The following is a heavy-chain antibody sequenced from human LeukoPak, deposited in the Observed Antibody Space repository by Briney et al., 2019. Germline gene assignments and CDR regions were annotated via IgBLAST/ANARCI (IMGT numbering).Heavy chain of an antibody. CDR3: ARDGSTNRYQHYFDH. CDR1: GASISGYY. D-gene: IGHD2-2*01. CDR2: IYYSGST. Sequence: SETLSLTCIVSGASISGYYWSWIRQPPGKGLEWIGYIYYSGSTNYNPSLKSRVTISVDTSKNQFSLKLSSVTAADTAVYYCARDGSTNRYQHYFDHWGQGTLVTVSS. V-gene: IGHV4-59*01. J-gene: IGHJ4*02.